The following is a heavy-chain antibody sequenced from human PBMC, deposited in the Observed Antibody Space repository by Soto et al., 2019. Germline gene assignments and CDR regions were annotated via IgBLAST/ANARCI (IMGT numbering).Heavy chain of an antibody. D-gene: IGHD2-2*01. V-gene: IGHV1-46*01. J-gene: IGHJ6*02. CDR3: ARGYPPPHDIVVVPAADYYYYGMDV. CDR2: INPSGGST. CDR1: GYTFTSYY. Sequence: ASVKVSCKASGYTFTSYYMHWVRQAPGQGLEWMGIINPSGGSTSYAQKFQGRVTMTRDTSTSTVYMELSSLRSEDTAVYYCARGYPPPHDIVVVPAADYYYYGMDVWGQGTTVTVSS.